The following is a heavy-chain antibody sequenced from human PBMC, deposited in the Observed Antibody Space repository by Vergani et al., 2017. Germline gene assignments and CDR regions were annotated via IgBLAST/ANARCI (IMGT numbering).Heavy chain of an antibody. J-gene: IGHJ3*02. CDR1: GYSFTSYW. Sequence: EVQLVQSGAEVKKPGESLKISCKGSGYSFTSYWIGWVRQMPGKGLEWMGIIYPGDSDTRYSPSFQGQVTISADKSISTAYLQWSSLKASDTAMYYCASTYYDSSCYYSDAFDIWGQGTMVTVSS. CDR3: ASTYYDSSCYYSDAFDI. V-gene: IGHV5-51*01. CDR2: IYPGDSDT. D-gene: IGHD3-22*01.